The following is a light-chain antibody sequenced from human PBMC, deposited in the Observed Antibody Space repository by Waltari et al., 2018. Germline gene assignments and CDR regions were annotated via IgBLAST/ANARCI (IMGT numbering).Light chain of an antibody. CDR3: QQYYFTPYT. V-gene: IGKV1-NL1*01. CDR2: AAS. Sequence: DIQMTQSPSSQSASVGHRVTITCRASQYISDSLAWYQQKPGKAPKLLLSAASRLKSGVPPRFSGSASGTVYTLTISSLQPDDFATYYCQQYYFTPYTFGQGTKLEIK. J-gene: IGKJ2*01. CDR1: QYISDS.